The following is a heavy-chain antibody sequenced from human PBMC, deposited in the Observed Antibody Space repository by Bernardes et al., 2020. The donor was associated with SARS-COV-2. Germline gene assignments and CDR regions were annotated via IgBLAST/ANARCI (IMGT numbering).Heavy chain of an antibody. CDR3: ARIDSSGWNYYQFDY. Sequence: SGPTLVKPTQTLTLTCTFSGFSLSTSGMCVSWIRQPPGKALEWLALIDWDDDKYYSTSLKTRLTISKDTSKNQVVLTMTNMDPVDTATYYCARIDSSGWNYYQFDYWGQGTLVTVSS. V-gene: IGHV2-70*01. D-gene: IGHD6-19*01. J-gene: IGHJ4*02. CDR2: IDWDDDK. CDR1: GFSLSTSGMC.